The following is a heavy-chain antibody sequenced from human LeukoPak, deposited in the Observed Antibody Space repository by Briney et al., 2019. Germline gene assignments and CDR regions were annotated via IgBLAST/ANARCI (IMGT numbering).Heavy chain of an antibody. J-gene: IGHJ4*02. CDR3: ARGTFDYYDSSGYNDY. CDR1: GYTFTSYY. D-gene: IGHD3-22*01. CDR2: INPSGGST. Sequence: ASVTVSCKASGYTFTSYYMHWVRQAPGQGLEWMGLINPSGGSTSYAQKFQGRVTMTRDTSTSTVYMELSSLRSEDTAVYYCARGTFDYYDSSGYNDYWGQGTLVTVSS. V-gene: IGHV1-46*01.